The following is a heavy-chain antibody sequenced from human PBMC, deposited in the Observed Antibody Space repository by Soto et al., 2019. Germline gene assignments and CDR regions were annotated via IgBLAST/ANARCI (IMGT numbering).Heavy chain of an antibody. CDR1: GGTFSSYA. CDR2: IIPIFGTA. D-gene: IGHD6-19*01. Sequence: QVQLVQSGAEVKKPGSSVKVSCKASGGTFSSYAISWVRQAPGQGLEWMGGIIPIFGTANYAQKFQGRVTITADESTSTAYMELSSLRSEDTAVYYCARRGSSGWYCPYYFDYWGQGTLVTVSS. J-gene: IGHJ4*02. CDR3: ARRGSSGWYCPYYFDY. V-gene: IGHV1-69*01.